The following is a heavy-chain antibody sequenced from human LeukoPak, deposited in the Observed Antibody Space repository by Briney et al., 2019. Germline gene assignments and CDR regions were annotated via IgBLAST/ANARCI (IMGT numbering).Heavy chain of an antibody. CDR1: GGSISSGGYY. J-gene: IGHJ4*02. CDR3: ARAVASYLEAIVVVPAAIDY. Sequence: SETLSLTCTVSGGSISSGGYYLSWIRQHPGKGLEWIEYVYYSGSTYYNPSLKSRVTISVDTSKNQFSLKLSSVTAADTAVYYCARAVASYLEAIVVVPAAIDYWGQGTLVTVSS. V-gene: IGHV4-31*03. CDR2: VYYSGST. D-gene: IGHD2-2*01.